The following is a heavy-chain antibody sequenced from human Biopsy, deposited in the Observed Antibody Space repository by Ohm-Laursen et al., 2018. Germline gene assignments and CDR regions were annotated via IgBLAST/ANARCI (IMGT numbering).Heavy chain of an antibody. D-gene: IGHD6-6*01. CDR1: GFSVSSYD. Sequence: SLRLSCAASGFSVSSYDMNWVRQALGKGLEWISYISETSSHIYEADSVRGRFTVARDIAKNSLYLQLNSLRVEDTAVYYCARDSSRRAREGGMDVWGQGTTVTVSS. J-gene: IGHJ6*02. CDR3: ARDSSRRAREGGMDV. V-gene: IGHV3-21*01. CDR2: ISETSSHI.